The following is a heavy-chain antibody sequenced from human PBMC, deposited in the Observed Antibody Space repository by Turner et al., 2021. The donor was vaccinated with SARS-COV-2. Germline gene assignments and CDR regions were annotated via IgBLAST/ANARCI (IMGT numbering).Heavy chain of an antibody. Sequence: EVQLVETGGGSIQPGGSLRLSCAVSGSTFSSNCMSWVRQAPGKGLEWVSVICRGSTYYADSVRGRFSISRDNSKNSLYLQMNSLRAEDTAVYYCAKSPFTLTVTTLDYWGQGTLVTVSS. CDR3: AKSPFTLTVTTLDY. D-gene: IGHD4-17*01. CDR1: GSTFSSNC. J-gene: IGHJ4*02. V-gene: IGHV3-53*02. CDR2: ICRGST.